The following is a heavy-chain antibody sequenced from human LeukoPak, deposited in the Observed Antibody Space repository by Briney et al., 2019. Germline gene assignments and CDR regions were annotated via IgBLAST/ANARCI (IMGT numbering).Heavy chain of an antibody. J-gene: IGHJ3*02. V-gene: IGHV4-39*01. CDR3: ARHLPQYYDFWSGPAVTQAFDI. D-gene: IGHD3-3*01. Sequence: SETLFLTCTVSGGSISSSSYYWGWIRQPPGKGLEWIGSIYYSGSTYYNPSLKSRVTISVDTSKNQFSLKLSSVTAADTAVYYCARHLPQYYDFWSGPAVTQAFDIWGQGTMVTVSS. CDR1: GGSISSSSYY. CDR2: IYYSGST.